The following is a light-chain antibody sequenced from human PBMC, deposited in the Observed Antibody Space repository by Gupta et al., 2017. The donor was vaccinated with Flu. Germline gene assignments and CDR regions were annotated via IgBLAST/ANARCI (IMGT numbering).Light chain of an antibody. CDR3: QQDYSTQV. V-gene: IGKV4-1*01. CDR1: QSVLYSSNNKNY. Sequence: DIVMTQSPDSLAVSLGERATINCKSSQSVLYSSNNKNYLAWYQQKPGQPPKLLIYWAPTRESGVPDRFSGSGSGTDFTLTISSLQAEDVAVYYWQQDYSTQVFGQGTKVEIK. CDR2: WAP. J-gene: IGKJ1*01.